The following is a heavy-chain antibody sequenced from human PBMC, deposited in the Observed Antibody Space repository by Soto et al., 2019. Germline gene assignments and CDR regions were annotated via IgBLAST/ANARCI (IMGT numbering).Heavy chain of an antibody. V-gene: IGHV3-23*01. CDR2: ISGSGVTP. J-gene: IGHJ2*01. CDR3: AKDFDKWNRYFNL. CDR1: GFTFSSYA. D-gene: IGHD1-1*01. Sequence: EVQLLESGGGLVQPGGSLRLSCAASGFTFSSYAMHWVRQAPGKGLEWVSGISGSGVTPYYADSVKGRFTISRDNSQNSLYLQTNSLRAEDTAVYYCAKDFDKWNRYFNLWGRGTLVTVSS.